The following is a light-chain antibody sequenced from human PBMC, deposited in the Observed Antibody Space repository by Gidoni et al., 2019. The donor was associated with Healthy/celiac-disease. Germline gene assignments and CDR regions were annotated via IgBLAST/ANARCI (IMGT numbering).Light chain of an antibody. CDR2: KAS. Sequence: TQSPSTLSASVGDRVTITCRASQSISSWLAWYQQNPGKAPKLLIYKASSLESGVPSRFSGSGSGTEFTLTISSLQPDDFATYYCQQYNSYPYTFGQGTKLEIK. V-gene: IGKV1-5*03. J-gene: IGKJ2*01. CDR3: QQYNSYPYT. CDR1: QSISSW.